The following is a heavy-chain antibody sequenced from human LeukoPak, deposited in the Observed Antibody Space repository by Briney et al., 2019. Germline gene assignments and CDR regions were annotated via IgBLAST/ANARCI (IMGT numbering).Heavy chain of an antibody. CDR2: ISSSSSYI. D-gene: IGHD6-13*01. Sequence: PGGSLRLSCAASGFTFSSYSMNWVRQAPGKGLEWVSSISSSSSYIYYADSVKGRFTISRDNAKNSLSLQMNSLRAEDTAVYYCARSVAAGTWSLMYQVDFWGQGTLVTVSS. V-gene: IGHV3-21*01. CDR3: ARSVAAGTWSLMYQVDF. J-gene: IGHJ4*02. CDR1: GFTFSSYS.